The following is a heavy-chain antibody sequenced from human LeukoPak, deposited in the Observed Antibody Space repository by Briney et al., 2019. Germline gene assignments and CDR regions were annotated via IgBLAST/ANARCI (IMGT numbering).Heavy chain of an antibody. D-gene: IGHD3-22*01. V-gene: IGHV1-69*13. J-gene: IGHJ4*02. CDR2: IIPIFGTA. CDR1: EGTFSSYA. CDR3: ATARNQYYSSGYYFDY. Sequence: SVKVSCKASEGTFSSYAISWVRQAPGQGLEWMGGIIPIFGTANYAQKFQGRVTITADESTSTAYMELSSLRSEDTAVYYCATARNQYYSSGYYFDYWGQGTLVTVSS.